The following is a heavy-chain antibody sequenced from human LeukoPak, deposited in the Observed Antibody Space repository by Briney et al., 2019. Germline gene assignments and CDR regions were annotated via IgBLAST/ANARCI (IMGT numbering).Heavy chain of an antibody. V-gene: IGHV4-34*01. CDR1: GGSFSGYY. J-gene: IGHJ4*02. D-gene: IGHD3-22*01. CDR2: INHSGST. Sequence: PSETLSLTCAVYGGSFSGYYWNWIRQPPGKGLEWIGEINHSGSTNYNPSLKSRVTISVDTSKNQFSLKLSSVTAADTAVYYCARGYYYDSSGYYYFDYWGQGTLVTASS. CDR3: ARGYYYDSSGYYYFDY.